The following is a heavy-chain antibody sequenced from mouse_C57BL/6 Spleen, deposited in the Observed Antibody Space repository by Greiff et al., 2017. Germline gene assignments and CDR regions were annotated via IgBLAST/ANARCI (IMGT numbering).Heavy chain of an antibody. V-gene: IGHV1-82*01. CDR3: ARGVTPYYFDY. Sequence: QVQLQQSGPDLVKPGASVKISCKASGYAFSSSWMNWVKQRPGKGLEWIGRIYPGDGDTNYNGKFKGKATLTAAKSSSTAYMQLSSLTSEDSAVYFCARGVTPYYFDYWGQGTTLTVSS. CDR2: IYPGDGDT. D-gene: IGHD2-2*01. J-gene: IGHJ2*01. CDR1: GYAFSSSW.